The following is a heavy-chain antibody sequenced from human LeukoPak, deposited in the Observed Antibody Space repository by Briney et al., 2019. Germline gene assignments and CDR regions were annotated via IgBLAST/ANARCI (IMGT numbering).Heavy chain of an antibody. V-gene: IGHV4-59*01. J-gene: IGHJ6*02. CDR1: GASISSYY. CDR3: ARAPYSSSPYYYGVDV. D-gene: IGHD6-19*01. Sequence: PSETLSLTCTVSGASISSYYWSWIRQPPGKGLEWIGYIYYSGSTSYNPSLKSGVTISVDTSKNQFSLKLSSVTAADTAVYYCARAPYSSSPYYYGVDVWGQGTTVTVSS. CDR2: IYYSGST.